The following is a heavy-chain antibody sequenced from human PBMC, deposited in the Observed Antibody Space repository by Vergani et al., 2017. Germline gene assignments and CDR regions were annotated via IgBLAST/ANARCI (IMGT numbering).Heavy chain of an antibody. CDR1: GYSFTNYW. CDR2: IHPADSVT. CDR3: ARLYGRDSSGSKYFDY. Sequence: EVQLVQSGAEVKKPGESLNISCQISGYSFTNYWIGWVRQMPGKGLEWMGIIHPADSVTRYSPSFQGQVTISVDKSISTAYLQRSSLRASDSAMYYCARLYGRDSSGSKYFDYWGQGTLVTVSS. D-gene: IGHD3-22*01. V-gene: IGHV5-51*01. J-gene: IGHJ4*02.